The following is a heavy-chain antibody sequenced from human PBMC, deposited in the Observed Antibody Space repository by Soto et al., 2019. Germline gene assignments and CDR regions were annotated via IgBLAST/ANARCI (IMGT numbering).Heavy chain of an antibody. D-gene: IGHD3-3*01. CDR3: ARDKGRFYVFGSGYLGINGFAP. CDR1: GYTFTSYD. J-gene: IGHJ5*02. Sequence: GASVKVSCKASGYTFTSYDINWVRQATGQGLEWMGWMNPNSGNTGYAQKFQGRVTMTRNTSISTAYMELSSLRSEDTAVYYCARDKGRFYVFGSGYLGINGFAPGGKGPLVTVPS. CDR2: MNPNSGNT. V-gene: IGHV1-8*01.